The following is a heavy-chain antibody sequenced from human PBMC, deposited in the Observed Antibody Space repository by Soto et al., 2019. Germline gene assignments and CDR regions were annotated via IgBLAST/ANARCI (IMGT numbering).Heavy chain of an antibody. CDR3: ARVCICNDGLLGHYQHYCMDV. V-gene: IGHV4-39*07. CDR2: IYYSGST. CDR1: GDSITSNSYF. D-gene: IGHD1-1*01. Sequence: SETLSLTCTVSGDSITSNSYFWAWIRQPPGKGLEWIGSIYYSGSTYHNPSLKSRVTISVDRSNNQLSLKLTSVTAADTAVNYCARVCICNDGLLGHYQHYCMDVWGQGTTVTVSS. J-gene: IGHJ6*02.